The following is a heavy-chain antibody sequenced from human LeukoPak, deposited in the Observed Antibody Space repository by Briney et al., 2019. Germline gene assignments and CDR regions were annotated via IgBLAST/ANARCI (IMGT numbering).Heavy chain of an antibody. CDR2: INHSGST. J-gene: IGHJ4*02. Sequence: PSETLSLTCAVYGGSFSGYYWSWIRQPPGKGLEWIGEINHSGSTNYNPSLKSRVTISVDTSKNQFSLKLSSVTAADTAVYYCARGPDRAYKLRGYSHGKTFDYWGQGTLVTVSS. CDR3: ARGPDRAYKLRGYSHGKTFDY. V-gene: IGHV4-34*01. D-gene: IGHD5-18*01. CDR1: GGSFSGYY.